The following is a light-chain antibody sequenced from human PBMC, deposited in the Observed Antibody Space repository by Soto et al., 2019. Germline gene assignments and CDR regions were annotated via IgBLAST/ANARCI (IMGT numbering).Light chain of an antibody. CDR2: KAS. V-gene: IGKV1-5*03. CDR3: QQYNSYPT. J-gene: IGKJ1*01. CDR1: QSISSW. Sequence: DIQMTQSPSTLSASVGDRVTITCRASQSISSWLAWYQEKPGKAPNLLIYKASSLESGVPSRFSGSGSGTEFTLTISSLQPDDFATYYCQQYNSYPTFGQVTKVEIK.